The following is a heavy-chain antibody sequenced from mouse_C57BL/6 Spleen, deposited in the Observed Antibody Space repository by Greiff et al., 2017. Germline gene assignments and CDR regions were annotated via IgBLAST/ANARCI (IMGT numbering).Heavy chain of an antibody. CDR2: IHPSDSDT. CDR1: GYTFTSYW. Sequence: QVQLQQPGAELVKPGASVKVSCKASGYTFTSYWMHWVKQRPGQGLEWIGRIHPSDSDTNYNQKFKGKATLTVDKSSSTAYMQLSSLTSADYAFYYCAFGDYDRFAYWGQGTLVTVSA. D-gene: IGHD2-4*01. V-gene: IGHV1-74*01. CDR3: AFGDYDRFAY. J-gene: IGHJ3*01.